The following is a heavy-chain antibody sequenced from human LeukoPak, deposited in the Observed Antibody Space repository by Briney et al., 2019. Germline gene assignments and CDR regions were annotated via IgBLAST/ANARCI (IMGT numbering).Heavy chain of an antibody. CDR2: INPNSGDP. CDR3: ARRVPVAKDVYWYDP. D-gene: IGHD2-2*01. Sequence: ASVKVSCKASGYTFTGYYVHWVRQAPGQGLERMRWINPNSGDPNYAQKFLGRVTMTRDTSISTAYMELSRLRSDDTAVYYCARRVPVAKDVYWYDPWGQGTLVTVSS. J-gene: IGHJ5*02. CDR1: GYTFTGYY. V-gene: IGHV1-2*02.